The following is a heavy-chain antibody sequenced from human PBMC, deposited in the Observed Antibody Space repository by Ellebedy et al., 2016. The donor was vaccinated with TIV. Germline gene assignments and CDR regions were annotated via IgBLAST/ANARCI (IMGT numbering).Heavy chain of an antibody. CDR2: IYYSGST. CDR3: ARDNAGSGWAFDY. D-gene: IGHD6-19*01. Sequence: SETLSLXCAVSGGSFSGYYWTWIRQPPGKGLEWIGSIYYSGSTYYNPSLKSRVTISVDTSKNQFSLKLSSVTAADTAVYYCARDNAGSGWAFDYWGQGTLVTVSS. CDR1: GGSFSGYY. J-gene: IGHJ4*02. V-gene: IGHV4-34*01.